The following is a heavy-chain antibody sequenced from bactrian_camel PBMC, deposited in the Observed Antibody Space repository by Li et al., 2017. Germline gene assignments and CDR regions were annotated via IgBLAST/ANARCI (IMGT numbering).Heavy chain of an antibody. CDR2: TYTGGGSE. CDR3: AAVPSFGFEHGLELPFTV. J-gene: IGHJ4*01. CDR1: EDTYGNTCC. V-gene: IGHV3S54*01. Sequence: HVQLVESGGGSVQAGGSLRLSCVDAEDTYGNTCCMGWFRQGPGHERERVAVTYTGGGSEYYADSVKGRFTITRDNDKNTLYLQMNNLSPEDTAMYYCAAVPSFGFEHGLELPFTVWGRGTQVTVS. D-gene: IGHD6*01.